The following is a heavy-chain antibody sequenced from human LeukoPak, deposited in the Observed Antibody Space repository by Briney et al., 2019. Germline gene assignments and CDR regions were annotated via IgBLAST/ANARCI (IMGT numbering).Heavy chain of an antibody. Sequence: PGGSLRLSCAASGFTVSSNYMSWVRQAPGKGLEWVPVIYSGGSTYYADSVKGRFTISRDNSKNTLYLQMNSLRAEDTAVYYCAKTSIYDILTGYYYYGMDVWGQGTTVTVSS. CDR3: AKTSIYDILTGYYYYGMDV. CDR2: IYSGGST. V-gene: IGHV3-53*01. J-gene: IGHJ6*02. CDR1: GFTVSSNY. D-gene: IGHD3-9*01.